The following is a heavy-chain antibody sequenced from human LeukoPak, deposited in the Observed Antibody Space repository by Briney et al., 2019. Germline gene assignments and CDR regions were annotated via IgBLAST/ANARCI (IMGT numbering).Heavy chain of an antibody. CDR2: ISSSASTI. CDR3: ARDCSYYGSGSQAGY. J-gene: IGHJ4*02. V-gene: IGHV3-11*04. D-gene: IGHD3-10*01. CDR1: GFTFSDYY. Sequence: PGGSLRLSCAASGFTFSDYYTSWIRQAPGKGLEWVSYISSSASTIYYADSVKGRFTISRDNAKNSLYLQMNSLRAEDTAVYYCARDCSYYGSGSQAGYWGQGPLVTVSS.